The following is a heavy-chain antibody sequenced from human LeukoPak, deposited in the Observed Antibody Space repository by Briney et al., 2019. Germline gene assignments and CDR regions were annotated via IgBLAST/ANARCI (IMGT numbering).Heavy chain of an antibody. Sequence: SETLSLTCTVSGGSVSSGSYYWSWIRQPPGKGLEWIRYIYYSGSTNYNPSLKSRVTISVDTSKNQFSLKLSSVTAADTAVYYCAREFPDCSGGSCYSWFDPWGQGTLVTVSS. CDR1: GGSVSSGSYY. J-gene: IGHJ5*02. V-gene: IGHV4-61*01. CDR3: AREFPDCSGGSCYSWFDP. CDR2: IYYSGST. D-gene: IGHD2-15*01.